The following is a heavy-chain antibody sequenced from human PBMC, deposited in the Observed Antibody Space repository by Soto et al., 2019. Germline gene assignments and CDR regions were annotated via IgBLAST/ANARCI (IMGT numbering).Heavy chain of an antibody. D-gene: IGHD2-2*03. Sequence: EVQVLESGGGLVQPGGSLRLSCAATGFTFSDFAMSWVRQAPGKGLEWVSRIYGGGNGPHYADSVKGRVTISRDNSKNTLHLQMNSLRAEDSAVSYCAKMEGMDPWAYSFDYWGQGTLVTVSS. CDR2: IYGGGNGP. CDR3: AKMEGMDPWAYSFDY. J-gene: IGHJ4*02. CDR1: GFTFSDFA. V-gene: IGHV3-23*01.